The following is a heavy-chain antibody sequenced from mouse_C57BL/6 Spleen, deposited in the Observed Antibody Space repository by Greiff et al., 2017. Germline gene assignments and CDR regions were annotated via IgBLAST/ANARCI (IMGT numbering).Heavy chain of an antibody. CDR3: ARKALRGAMDY. J-gene: IGHJ4*01. Sequence: EVQLVESGGGLVKPGGSLKLSCAASGFTFSDYGMHWVRQAPEKGLEWVAYISSGSSTIYYADTVKGRFPISRDNAKTTLCLQMTSLRSEDTAMYYCARKALRGAMDYWGQGTSVTVSS. CDR2: ISSGSSTI. CDR1: GFTFSDYG. V-gene: IGHV5-17*01.